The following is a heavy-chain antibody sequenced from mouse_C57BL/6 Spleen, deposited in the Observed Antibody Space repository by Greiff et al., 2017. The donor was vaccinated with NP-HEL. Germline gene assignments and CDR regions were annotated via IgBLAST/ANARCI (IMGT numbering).Heavy chain of an antibody. CDR2: ISSGGDYI. Sequence: EVHLVESGEGLVKPGGSLKLSCAASGFTFSSYAMSWVRQTPEKRLEWVAYISSGGDYIYYADTVKGRFTISRDNARNTLYLQMSSLKSEDTAMYYCTREESMITKAMDYWGQGTSVTVSS. CDR3: TREESMITKAMDY. J-gene: IGHJ4*01. D-gene: IGHD2-4*01. V-gene: IGHV5-9-1*02. CDR1: GFTFSSYA.